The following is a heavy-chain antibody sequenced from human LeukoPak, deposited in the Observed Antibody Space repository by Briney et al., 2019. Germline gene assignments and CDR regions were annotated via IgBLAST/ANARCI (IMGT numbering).Heavy chain of an antibody. CDR1: GYTFTGYY. D-gene: IGHD3-22*01. Sequence: ASVKVSCKASGYTFTGYYMHWVRQAPGQGLEWMGWINPNSGGTNYAQKFQGRVTMTRDTSISTAYMALSRLRSDDTAVYYCARVRQYYDSSGYDPLYYFDYWGQGTLVTVSS. V-gene: IGHV1-2*02. CDR3: ARVRQYYDSSGYDPLYYFDY. CDR2: INPNSGGT. J-gene: IGHJ4*02.